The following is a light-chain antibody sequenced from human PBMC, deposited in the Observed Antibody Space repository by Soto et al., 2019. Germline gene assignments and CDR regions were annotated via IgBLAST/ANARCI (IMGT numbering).Light chain of an antibody. CDR2: DAS. V-gene: IGKV3-15*01. CDR1: ENINRN. Sequence: EILLTQSPPTLSVSPGEGATLSCRASENINRNLAWYQQKPGQAPRLLIYDASTRATGIPARYSGSGSVTELTRTSSSLPSEDFGVYYCQQYSTWASFGHGTKVEVK. J-gene: IGKJ1*01. CDR3: QQYSTWAS.